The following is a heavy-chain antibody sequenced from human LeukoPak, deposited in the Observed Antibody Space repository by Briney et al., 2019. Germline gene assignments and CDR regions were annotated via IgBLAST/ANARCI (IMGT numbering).Heavy chain of an antibody. Sequence: PSETLSLTCTVSGYSISSGYYWGWIRQPPGKGLEWIGSIYHSGSTYYNPSLKSRVTISVDTSKNQFSLKLSSVTAADTAVYYCARAGYCGGDCLNWFDPWGQGTLVTVSS. CDR2: IYHSGST. V-gene: IGHV4-38-2*02. D-gene: IGHD2-21*02. J-gene: IGHJ5*02. CDR1: GYSISSGYY. CDR3: ARAGYCGGDCLNWFDP.